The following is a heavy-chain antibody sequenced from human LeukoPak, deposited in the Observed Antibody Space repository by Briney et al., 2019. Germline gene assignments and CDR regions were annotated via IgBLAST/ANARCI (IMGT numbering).Heavy chain of an antibody. D-gene: IGHD6-19*01. CDR1: GGTFSSYA. CDR2: IGASNGNT. V-gene: IGHV3-23*01. Sequence: ASVKVSCKASGGTFSSYAMTWVRQAPGKGLKWVSGIGASNGNTYHADSVKGRFTISRDNSKGTLYLQMSSLRAEDTAVYYCAKVSGYTSGWYVDFDCWGQGSLVTVSS. J-gene: IGHJ4*02. CDR3: AKVSGYTSGWYVDFDC.